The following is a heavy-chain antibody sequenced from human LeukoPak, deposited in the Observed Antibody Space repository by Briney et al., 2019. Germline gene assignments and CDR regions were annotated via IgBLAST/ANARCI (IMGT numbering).Heavy chain of an antibody. V-gene: IGHV1-69*05. CDR2: IIPIFGTA. CDR1: GGTFSSYA. D-gene: IGHD3-9*01. CDR3: ARDYGFSARNYDILTGYYPDAFDI. J-gene: IGHJ3*02. Sequence: SVKVSCKASGGTFSSYAISWVRQAPGQGLEWMGGIIPIFGTASYAQKFQGRVTMTRDTSTSTVYMELSSLRSEDTAVYYCARDYGFSARNYDILTGYYPDAFDIWGQGTMVTVSS.